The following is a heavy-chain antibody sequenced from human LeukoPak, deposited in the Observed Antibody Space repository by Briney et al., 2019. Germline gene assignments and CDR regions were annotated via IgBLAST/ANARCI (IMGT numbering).Heavy chain of an antibody. V-gene: IGHV2-70*11. D-gene: IGHD6-13*01. CDR1: GFSLGTRGMC. CDR3: ARLIAASSYFDY. Sequence: SGPALVHPTPTLTLTLTFSGFSLGTRGMCVSWIRQPPGKALEWLARIDWDDDKYYSTSLRTRVSISKDTSKEQVVLTMTNMDPGDTAPYYCARLIAASSYFDYWGQGMLVTVSS. CDR2: IDWDDDK. J-gene: IGHJ4*02.